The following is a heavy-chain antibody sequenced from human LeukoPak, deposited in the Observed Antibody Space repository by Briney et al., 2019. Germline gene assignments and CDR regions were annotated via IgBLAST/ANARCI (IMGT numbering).Heavy chain of an antibody. Sequence: GGSLRLSCAASGFTFSSYSMNWVRQAPGKGLEWVSYISSSSSTIYYADSVKGRFTISRDNAKNSLYLQMNSLRAEDTAVYYCAKDYDSSGWAAFDIWGQGTMVTVSS. CDR3: AKDYDSSGWAAFDI. J-gene: IGHJ3*02. CDR2: ISSSSSTI. V-gene: IGHV3-48*01. CDR1: GFTFSSYS. D-gene: IGHD3-22*01.